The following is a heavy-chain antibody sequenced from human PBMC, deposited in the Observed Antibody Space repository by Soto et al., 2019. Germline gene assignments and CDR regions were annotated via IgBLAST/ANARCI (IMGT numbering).Heavy chain of an antibody. D-gene: IGHD2-2*01. Sequence: SVKVSCKASGGTFSSYAISWVRQAPGQGLEWMGGIIPIFGTANYAQKFQGRVTITADESTSTAYMELSSLRSEDTAVYYCARVLRYCSSTSCYPSYYGMDVWGQGTTVTVS. J-gene: IGHJ6*02. CDR2: IIPIFGTA. V-gene: IGHV1-69*13. CDR3: ARVLRYCSSTSCYPSYYGMDV. CDR1: GGTFSSYA.